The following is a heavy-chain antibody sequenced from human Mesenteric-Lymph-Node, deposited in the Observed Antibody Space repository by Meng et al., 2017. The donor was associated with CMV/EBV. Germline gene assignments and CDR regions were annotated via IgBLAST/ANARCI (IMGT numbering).Heavy chain of an antibody. J-gene: IGHJ4*02. CDR1: GGSISSSRYY. CDR2: IYYSGSTY. V-gene: IGHV4-39*01. D-gene: IGHD5-18*01. Sequence: QLQLHASGQGLVKPSETLYLTCTVSGGSISSSRYYWGWIRQPTGKGLEWIGYIYYSGSTYYYNPSLKTRVTISVDTSKNQFSLKLSSVTAADTAVYYCARHSALLVTNFDYWGQGTLVTVSS. CDR3: ARHSALLVTNFDY.